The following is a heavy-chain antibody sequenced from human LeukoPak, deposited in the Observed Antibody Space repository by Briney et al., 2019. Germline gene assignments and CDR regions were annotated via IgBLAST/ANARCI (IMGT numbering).Heavy chain of an antibody. D-gene: IGHD5-18*01. CDR1: GFTFGSHA. J-gene: IGHJ4*02. CDR3: GKTTVGYSSGQKPAWPVDY. V-gene: IGHV3-23*01. CDR2: IFGSGCGP. Sequence: GGSLRLSCEASGFTFGSHAMYWVRQAPGKGLEWVAGIFGSGCGPHYADPVKGRFTISRDNSRNTVYLQINSLRAEDTAVYYCGKTTVGYSSGQKPAWPVDYWGQGTLVTVSS.